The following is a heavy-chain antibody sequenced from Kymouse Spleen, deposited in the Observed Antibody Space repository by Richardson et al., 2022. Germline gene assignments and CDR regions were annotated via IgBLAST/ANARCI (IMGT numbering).Heavy chain of an antibody. J-gene: IGHJ4*02. CDR2: INHSGST. V-gene: IGHV4-34*01. D-gene: IGHD6-13*01. CDR3: ARGYSSRLTT. CDR1: GGSFSGYY. Sequence: QVQLQQWGAGLLKPSETLSLTCAVYGGSFSGYYWSWIRQPPGKGLEWIGEINHSGSTNYNPSLKSRVTISVDTSKNQFSLKLSSVTAADTAVYYCARGYSSRLTTGAREPWSPSPQ.